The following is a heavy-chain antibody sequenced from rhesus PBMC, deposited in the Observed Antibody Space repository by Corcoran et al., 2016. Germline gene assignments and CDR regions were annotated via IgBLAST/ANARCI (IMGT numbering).Heavy chain of an antibody. CDR2: ISGSSGST. J-gene: IGHJ4*01. Sequence: QVQLQESGPGLVKPSETLSLTCAVSGYSISSGYNWGCIRQPPGKGLKYIGYISGSSGSTYYNPSLKSRVTISKDTSKNQFSLKLSSVTAADTAVYYCARRGSYSGIDDWGQGVLVTVSS. CDR3: ARRGSYSGIDD. D-gene: IGHD3-16*01. V-gene: IGHV4-99*01. CDR1: GYSISSGYN.